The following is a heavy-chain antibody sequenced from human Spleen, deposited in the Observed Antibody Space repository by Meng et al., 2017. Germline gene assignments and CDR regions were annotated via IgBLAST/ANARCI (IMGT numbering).Heavy chain of an antibody. Sequence: VKVSCKASGYTFTGYYMHWVRQAPGQGLEWMGWINPNSGGTNYAPKFQGRVSMAADTSIGTAYVELSGLRSDDTAIYYCVRDENISLGKLFGDYWGQGTLVTVSS. CDR2: INPNSGGT. D-gene: IGHD2-21*01. J-gene: IGHJ4*02. V-gene: IGHV1-2*02. CDR3: VRDENISLGKLFGDY. CDR1: GYTFTGYY.